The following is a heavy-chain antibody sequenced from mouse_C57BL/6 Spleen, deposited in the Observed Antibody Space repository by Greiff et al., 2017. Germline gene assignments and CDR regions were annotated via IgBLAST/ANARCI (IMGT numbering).Heavy chain of an antibody. Sequence: EVPLVESGGGLVQSGRSLRLSCATSGFTFSDFYMEWVRQAPGKGLEWIAASRNKANDYTTEYSASVKGRFIVSRDTSQSILYLQMNALRAEDTAIYYCARDGSSYAMDYWGQGTSVTVSS. D-gene: IGHD1-1*01. J-gene: IGHJ4*01. CDR3: ARDGSSYAMDY. V-gene: IGHV7-1*01. CDR2: SRNKANDYTT. CDR1: GFTFSDFY.